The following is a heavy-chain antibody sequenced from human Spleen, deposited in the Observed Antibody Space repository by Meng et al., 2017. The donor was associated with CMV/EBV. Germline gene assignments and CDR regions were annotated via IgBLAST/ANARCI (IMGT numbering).Heavy chain of an antibody. D-gene: IGHD2-2*01. CDR1: GYSFITYY. CDR3: ARAGGYCSTTSCGLFDY. Sequence: ASVKVSCKASGYSFITYYIHWVRQAPGQGLEWMGWISAYNGNTNYAQKFQGRVTMTTDTSTSTAYMELRSLRSDDTAVYYCARAGGYCSTTSCGLFDYWGQGTLVTVSS. J-gene: IGHJ4*02. V-gene: IGHV1-18*01. CDR2: ISAYNGNT.